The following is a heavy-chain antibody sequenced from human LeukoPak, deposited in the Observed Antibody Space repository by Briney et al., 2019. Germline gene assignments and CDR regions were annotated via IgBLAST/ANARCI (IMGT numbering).Heavy chain of an antibody. Sequence: GGSLRLSCAASGFTFSSYAMSWVRQAPGKGLGWVSAISGSGGSTYYADSVKGRFTISRDNSKNTLYLQMNSLRAEDTAVYYCAKAYGDYVHYFDYWGQGTLVTVSS. V-gene: IGHV3-23*01. CDR2: ISGSGGST. CDR1: GFTFSSYA. CDR3: AKAYGDYVHYFDY. J-gene: IGHJ4*02. D-gene: IGHD4-17*01.